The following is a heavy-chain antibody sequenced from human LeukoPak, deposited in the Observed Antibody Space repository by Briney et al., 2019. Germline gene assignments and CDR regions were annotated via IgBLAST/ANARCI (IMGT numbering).Heavy chain of an antibody. CDR1: GFTFSSYG. Sequence: PGRSLRLSCAGSGFTFSSYGMHGVRQAPARGGAGVEVGSYDGSNKYYADSVKGRFTISRDNSKNTLYLQMNSLRAEDTAVYYCAKDNSYYYGSGSSDYGMDVWGQGTTVTVSS. J-gene: IGHJ6*02. D-gene: IGHD3-10*01. CDR3: AKDNSYYYGSGSSDYGMDV. CDR2: GSYDGSNK. V-gene: IGHV3-30*18.